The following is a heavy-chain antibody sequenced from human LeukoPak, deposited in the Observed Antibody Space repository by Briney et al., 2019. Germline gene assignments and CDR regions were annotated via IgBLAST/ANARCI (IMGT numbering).Heavy chain of an antibody. Sequence: AGGSLRLSCAASGFTFSIYDMHWVRQATGKGLEWVSAIGTAGDTYYPGSVKGRFTISRENAKNSLYLQMNSLRAGDTAVYYCARAAGSMPYNWFDPWGQGTLVTVSS. D-gene: IGHD1-1*01. CDR1: GFTFSIYD. J-gene: IGHJ5*02. CDR3: ARAAGSMPYNWFDP. V-gene: IGHV3-13*01. CDR2: IGTAGDT.